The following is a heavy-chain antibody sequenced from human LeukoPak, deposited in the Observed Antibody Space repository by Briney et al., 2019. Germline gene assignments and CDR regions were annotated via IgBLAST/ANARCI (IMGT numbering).Heavy chain of an antibody. Sequence: MPSETLSLSCTVSGASISNSAYYWLWIRQPPGEGLECIGTVHYSGSTFYNPSLKSRVNISVDTSKNQFSLQLSSVTAADTAVYYCARLFFVIDTWGQGTLVTVSS. CDR2: VHYSGST. V-gene: IGHV4-39*01. CDR1: GASISNSAYY. CDR3: ARLFFVIDT. J-gene: IGHJ5*02. D-gene: IGHD3-3*01.